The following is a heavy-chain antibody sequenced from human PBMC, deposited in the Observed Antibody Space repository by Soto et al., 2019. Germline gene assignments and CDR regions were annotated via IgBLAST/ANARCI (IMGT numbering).Heavy chain of an antibody. Sequence: QVQLVQSGAEVKKPGASVKVSCKASGYIFINYYIHWVRQAPGQGLEWIGIINPNGGSTNYAQKFRSRVTLARDTSTSTVYMDLSSLRSEDTAMYYCARDLAAGDFWGQGTLVTVSS. CDR3: ARDLAAGDF. CDR2: INPNGGST. CDR1: GYIFINYY. J-gene: IGHJ4*02. D-gene: IGHD6-13*01. V-gene: IGHV1-46*01.